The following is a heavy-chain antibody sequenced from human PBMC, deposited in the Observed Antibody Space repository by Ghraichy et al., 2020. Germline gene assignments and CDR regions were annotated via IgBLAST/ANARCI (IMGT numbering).Heavy chain of an antibody. J-gene: IGHJ4*02. Sequence: SETLSLTCTVSGGSISSYYWSWIRQPPGKGLEWIGYIYYSGSTNYNPSLKSRVTISVDTSKNQFSLKLSSVTAADTAVYYCARVTKRIKDIVVVPAVFFDYWGQGTLVTVSS. CDR3: ARVTKRIKDIVVVPAVFFDY. CDR1: GGSISSYY. CDR2: IYYSGST. D-gene: IGHD2-2*01. V-gene: IGHV4-59*01.